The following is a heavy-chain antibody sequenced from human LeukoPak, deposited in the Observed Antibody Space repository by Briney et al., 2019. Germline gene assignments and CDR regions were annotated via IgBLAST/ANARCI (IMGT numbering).Heavy chain of an antibody. CDR1: GSTFGTYW. CDR2: IKQDGSES. J-gene: IGHJ4*02. D-gene: IGHD6-13*01. CDR3: ATERWGSSSWDY. V-gene: IGHV3-7*03. Sequence: GVSLRLSCAASGSTFGTYWMSWVRQAPGKGLEWVANIKQDGSESYYVDSVKGRFTISRDNAKNSLYLQMNSLRAEDTAVFYCATERWGSSSWDYWGQGTLVTVSS.